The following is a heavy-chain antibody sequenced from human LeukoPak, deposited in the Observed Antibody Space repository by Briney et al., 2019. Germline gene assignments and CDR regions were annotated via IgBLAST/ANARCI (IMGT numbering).Heavy chain of an antibody. CDR3: AKSHRVVRPAFDI. J-gene: IGHJ3*02. Sequence: GASVKVSCKASGYTFTSYYMHWVRQAPGQGLEWMGIINPSGGSTSYAQKFQGRVTMTRDTSTSTVYMELSSLRSEDTAVYYCAKSHRVVRPAFDIWGQGTMVTVSS. CDR2: INPSGGST. CDR1: GYTFTSYY. D-gene: IGHD3-22*01. V-gene: IGHV1-46*01.